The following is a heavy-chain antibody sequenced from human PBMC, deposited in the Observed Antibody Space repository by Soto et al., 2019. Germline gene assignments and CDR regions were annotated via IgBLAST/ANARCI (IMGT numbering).Heavy chain of an antibody. J-gene: IGHJ4*02. CDR3: VQTTGWPGFDF. D-gene: IGHD6-19*01. CDR1: GFIFSSYA. V-gene: IGHV3-53*01. CDR2: IYGGGTT. Sequence: GGSLRLSCAASGFIFSSYAMSWVRQAPGKGLEWVSVIYGGGTTYYADSVKGRFTISRDTSKNTLYLQMNSLRAEDTAVYYCVQTTGWPGFDFWGQGTLDTVSS.